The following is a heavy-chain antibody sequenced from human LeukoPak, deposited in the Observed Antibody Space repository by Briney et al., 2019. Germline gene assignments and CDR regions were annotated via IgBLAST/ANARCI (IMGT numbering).Heavy chain of an antibody. CDR2: ISAYNGNT. J-gene: IGHJ3*02. Sequence: GASVKVSCKASGYTFTSYGISWVRQAPGQGLEWMGWISAYNGNTNYAQKLQGRVTMTTDTSTSTAYMELRSLRSDDTAVYYCARAPYYYDSSGYYYGGAFDIWGQGTMVTVSS. D-gene: IGHD3-22*01. V-gene: IGHV1-18*01. CDR1: GYTFTSYG. CDR3: ARAPYYYDSSGYYYGGAFDI.